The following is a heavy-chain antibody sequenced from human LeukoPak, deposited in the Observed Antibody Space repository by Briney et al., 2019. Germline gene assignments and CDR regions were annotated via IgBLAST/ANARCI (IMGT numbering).Heavy chain of an antibody. CDR3: ARDFYGDYALSAFDI. V-gene: IGHV3-7*01. CDR1: GFTFSDYW. Sequence: PGGSLRLSCAASGFTFSDYWMSWVRQAPGKGLEWVANIKQDGSEKYYVDSLKGRFTISGDNAKNSLYLQMNSLRAEDTAVYYCARDFYGDYALSAFDIWGQGAMVTVPS. D-gene: IGHD4-17*01. CDR2: IKQDGSEK. J-gene: IGHJ3*02.